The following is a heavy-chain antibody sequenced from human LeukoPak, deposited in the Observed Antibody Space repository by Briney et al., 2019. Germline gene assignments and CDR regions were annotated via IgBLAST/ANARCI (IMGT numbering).Heavy chain of an antibody. CDR2: INPNSGGT. CDR1: GYTFTGYY. V-gene: IGHV1-2*06. D-gene: IGHD3-10*01. J-gene: IGHJ4*02. Sequence: ASVKVSCKASGYTFTGYYMHWVRQAPGQGLEWMGRINPNSGGTNYAQKLQGRVTMTTDTSTSTAYMELRSLRSDDTAVYYCARPSGGTRTDYFDYWGQGTLVTVSS. CDR3: ARPSGGTRTDYFDY.